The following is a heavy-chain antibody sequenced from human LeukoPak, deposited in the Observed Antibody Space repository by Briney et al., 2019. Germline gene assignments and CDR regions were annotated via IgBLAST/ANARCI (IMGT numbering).Heavy chain of an antibody. J-gene: IGHJ3*02. V-gene: IGHV1-8*01. CDR2: MNPNSGNT. Sequence: GASVKVSCKASGYTFTSYDINWVRQATGQGLEWMGWMNPNSGNTGYARKFQGRVTMTRNTSISTAYMELSSLRSEDTAVYYCARGGYYYDSSGLSGAFDIWGQGTMVTVSS. CDR1: GYTFTSYD. CDR3: ARGGYYYDSSGLSGAFDI. D-gene: IGHD3-22*01.